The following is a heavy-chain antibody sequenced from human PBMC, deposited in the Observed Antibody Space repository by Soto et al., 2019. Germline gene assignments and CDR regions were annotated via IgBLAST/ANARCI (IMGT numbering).Heavy chain of an antibody. D-gene: IGHD2-15*01. V-gene: IGHV3-30*02. CDR1: RFSFSDYG. J-gene: IGHJ3*02. CDR2: IRDDGSAT. Sequence: QVQLVESGGGVVQPGGSRKLSCEASRFSFSDYGMHWVRQAPGKGLGWVALIRDDGSATYYSDSVKGRFAISRDNSKNTLYLQMNRLRAEDTAVYYCATSTLTDAFDIWGQATMVSVSS. CDR3: ATSTLTDAFDI.